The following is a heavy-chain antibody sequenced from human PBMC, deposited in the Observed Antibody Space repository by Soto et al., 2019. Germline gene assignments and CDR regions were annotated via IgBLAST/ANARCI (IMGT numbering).Heavy chain of an antibody. Sequence: LTCTVSGGSISSGTYYWSWIRQHPGKGLEWIGYIHYSGSTNYNPSLKSRVTMSLDTSKNQFSLKLTSVTAADTAVYYCAGEDRNYYDSSGFYRWGRGTLVTVSS. CDR3: AGEDRNYYDSSGFYR. J-gene: IGHJ5*02. V-gene: IGHV4-31*03. CDR1: GGSISSGTYY. CDR2: IHYSGST. D-gene: IGHD3-22*01.